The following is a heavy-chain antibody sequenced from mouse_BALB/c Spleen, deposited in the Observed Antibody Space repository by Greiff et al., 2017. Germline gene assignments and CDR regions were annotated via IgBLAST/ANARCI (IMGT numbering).Heavy chain of an antibody. Sequence: QVQLQQSGAELVRPGTSVKVSCKASGYAFTNYLIEWVKQRPGQGLEWIGVINPGSGGTNYNEKFKGKATLTADKSSSTAYMQLSSLTSDDSAVYFCARGSAPYAMDYWGQGTSVTVSS. J-gene: IGHJ4*01. CDR3: ARGSAPYAMDY. V-gene: IGHV1-54*03. CDR1: GYAFTNYL. CDR2: INPGSGGT.